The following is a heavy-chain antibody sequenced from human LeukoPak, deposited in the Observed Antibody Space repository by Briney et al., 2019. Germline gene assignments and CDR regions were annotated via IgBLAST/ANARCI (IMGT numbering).Heavy chain of an antibody. CDR3: ARPHSDYGGIDY. Sequence: GRSLRLSCTASGFTFTNCAMHWVRQAPGKGLEWVAIISFDARNKYYTDSLKGRFTISRDNSKNTIYLQMDSLRTDDTSVYYCARPHSDYGGIDYWGQGTLVTVSS. V-gene: IGHV3-30*04. CDR2: ISFDARNK. CDR1: GFTFTNCA. D-gene: IGHD4-17*01. J-gene: IGHJ4*02.